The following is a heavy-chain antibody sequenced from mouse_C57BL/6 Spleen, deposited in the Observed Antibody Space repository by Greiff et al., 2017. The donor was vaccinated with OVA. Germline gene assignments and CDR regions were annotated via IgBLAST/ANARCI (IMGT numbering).Heavy chain of an antibody. J-gene: IGHJ4*01. Sequence: EVQLVESGPGMVKPSQSLSLTCTVTGYSITSGYDWHWIRHFPGNKLEWMGYISYSGSTNYNPSLKSRISITHDTSKNHFFLKLNSVTTEDTATYYCARANWDVDAMDYWGQGTSVTVSS. CDR3: ARANWDVDAMDY. D-gene: IGHD4-1*02. CDR2: ISYSGST. V-gene: IGHV3-1*01. CDR1: GYSITSGYD.